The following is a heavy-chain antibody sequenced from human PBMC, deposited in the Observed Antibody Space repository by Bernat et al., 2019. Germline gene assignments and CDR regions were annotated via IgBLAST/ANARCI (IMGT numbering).Heavy chain of an antibody. D-gene: IGHD2-15*01. Sequence: QVQLVQSGAEVKKPGSSVKVSCKASGGTFSSYTISWVRQAPGQGLEWMGRIIPILGIANYAQKFQGRVTITADKSTSTAYMELSRLRSEDTAVYYCARVVDGNRPRWFDPWGQGTLVTVSS. CDR3: ARVVDGNRPRWFDP. CDR1: GGTFSSYT. J-gene: IGHJ5*02. V-gene: IGHV1-69*02. CDR2: IIPILGIA.